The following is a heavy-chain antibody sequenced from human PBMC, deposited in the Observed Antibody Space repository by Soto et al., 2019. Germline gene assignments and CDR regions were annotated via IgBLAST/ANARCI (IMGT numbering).Heavy chain of an antibody. D-gene: IGHD3-10*01. V-gene: IGHV4-34*01. CDR3: ARELDFYDSGTYYKSADWFGP. J-gene: IGHJ5*02. CDR1: GGSISGYY. CDR2: TDHSGST. Sequence: SETLSLTCGVHGGSISGYYWSWIRQSPGKGLEWIGETDHSGSTNYSPSLRSRVTMSVDTSKNQLPLKLSSVTAADTAVYYCARELDFYDSGTYYKSADWFGPWGQGTLVSVSS.